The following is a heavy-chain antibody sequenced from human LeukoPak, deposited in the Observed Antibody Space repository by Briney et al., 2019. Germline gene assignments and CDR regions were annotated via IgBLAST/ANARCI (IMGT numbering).Heavy chain of an antibody. D-gene: IGHD3-3*01. CDR1: GGTFSSYA. V-gene: IGHV1-69*05. CDR3: ARGGSDYDFWSGYPYYFDY. Sequence: SVKVSCKASGGTFSSYAISWVRQAPGQGLEWMGGSIPIFGTANYAQKFQGRVTITTDESTSTAYMELSSLRSEDTAVYYCARGGSDYDFWSGYPYYFDYWGQGTLVTVSS. CDR2: SIPIFGTA. J-gene: IGHJ4*02.